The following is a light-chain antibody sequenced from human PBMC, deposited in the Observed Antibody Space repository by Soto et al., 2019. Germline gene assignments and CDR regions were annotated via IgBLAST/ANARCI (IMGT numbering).Light chain of an antibody. Sequence: VVLTQSPATLSLSPGERATLSCRTSLSVSVYLDWYQQKPGQAPRLLIYGASTRATGIPGRFSGSGSGTDFTLTISSLEPEDFAVYYCQQRSNRPPITFGQGTRLEIK. J-gene: IGKJ5*01. CDR1: LSVSVY. CDR3: QQRSNRPPIT. CDR2: GAS. V-gene: IGKV3-11*01.